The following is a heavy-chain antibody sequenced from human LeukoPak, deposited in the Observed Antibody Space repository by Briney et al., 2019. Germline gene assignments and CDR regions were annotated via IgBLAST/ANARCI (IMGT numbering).Heavy chain of an antibody. CDR2: IWSDATNQ. J-gene: IGHJ5*02. D-gene: IGHD4-11*01. V-gene: IGHV3-33*01. CDR3: AIDAQRGFDYSNSLEP. CDR1: GFTFSHYG. Sequence: QAGGSLRLSCEASGFTFSHYGTHGVRQAPGKGLEWVAVIWSDATNQYYADSVKGRFTISRDNFKNTVSLQMNSLRAEDTAVYYCAIDAQRGFDYSNSLEPSGQGSLVTVSS.